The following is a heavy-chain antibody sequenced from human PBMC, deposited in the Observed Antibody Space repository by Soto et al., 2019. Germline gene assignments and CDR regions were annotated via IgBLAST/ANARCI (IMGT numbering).Heavy chain of an antibody. D-gene: IGHD2-15*01. J-gene: IGHJ3*02. V-gene: IGHV1-18*01. CDR3: ASGCSCGSCRSADAFDI. CDR1: GYTFTSYG. Sequence: GASVKVSCKASGYTFTSYGISWVRQAPGQGLEWMGWISAYNGNTNYAQKLQGRVTMTTDTSTSTAYMELRSLRSDDTAVYYCASGCSCGSCRSADAFDIWGQGTMVTLSS. CDR2: ISAYNGNT.